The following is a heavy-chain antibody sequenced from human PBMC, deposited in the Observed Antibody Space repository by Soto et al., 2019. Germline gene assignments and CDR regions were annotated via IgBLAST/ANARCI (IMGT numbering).Heavy chain of an antibody. Sequence: EVQLVESGGGLVKPGGSLRLSCATSGFTFGSYTMNWVRQAPGKGLEWVSCISSASSYMYYADSVQGRFTISRDNSEKSLYLHMNSLRAEDTAVYYCARRSGYAYGGLDHGGQGVLVTVSS. J-gene: IGHJ4*02. V-gene: IGHV3-21*02. CDR1: GFTFGSYT. CDR3: ARRSGYAYGGLDH. CDR2: ISSASSYM. D-gene: IGHD5-18*01.